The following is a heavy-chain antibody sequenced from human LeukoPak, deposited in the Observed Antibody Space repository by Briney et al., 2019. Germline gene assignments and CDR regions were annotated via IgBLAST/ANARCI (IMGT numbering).Heavy chain of an antibody. CDR1: GGSISSSSYY. CDR2: IYYSGST. CDR3: ARTPVGYSYDSNWFDP. J-gene: IGHJ5*02. D-gene: IGHD5-18*01. V-gene: IGHV4-39*07. Sequence: PSETLSLTCTVSGGSISSSSYYWGWIRQPPGKGLEWIGSIYYSGSTYYNPSLKSRVTISVGTSKNQFSLKLSSVTAADTAVYYCARTPVGYSYDSNWFDPWGQGTLVTVSS.